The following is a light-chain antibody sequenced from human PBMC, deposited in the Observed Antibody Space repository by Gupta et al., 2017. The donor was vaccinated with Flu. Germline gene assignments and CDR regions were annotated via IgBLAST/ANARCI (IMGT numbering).Light chain of an antibody. V-gene: IGKV1-9*01. CDR2: AAS. CDR3: QQLNSDPLT. Sequence: PSFLSASVGDRVTITCRASQGISSYLDWYQQKPGKAPKLLIYAASTLQSGVSSRFRGSGSGTEFTPTISSLQPEDFATYYSQQLNSDPLTFGGGTKVEIK. CDR1: QGISSY. J-gene: IGKJ4*01.